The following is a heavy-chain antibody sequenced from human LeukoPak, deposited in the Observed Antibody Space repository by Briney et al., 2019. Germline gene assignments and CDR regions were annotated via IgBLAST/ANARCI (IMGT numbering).Heavy chain of an antibody. V-gene: IGHV3-30*02. D-gene: IGHD5-18*01. Sequence: GGSLRLSCAASGFTFSNYGMHWVRQAPGKGLEWVAFIRYDGSNKYYADSVKGRFTISRDNSKNTLYLQMNSLRAEDTAVYYCARATEGGYTYNYFYYYYMDVWGKGTTVTISS. J-gene: IGHJ6*03. CDR3: ARATEGGYTYNYFYYYYMDV. CDR1: GFTFSNYG. CDR2: IRYDGSNK.